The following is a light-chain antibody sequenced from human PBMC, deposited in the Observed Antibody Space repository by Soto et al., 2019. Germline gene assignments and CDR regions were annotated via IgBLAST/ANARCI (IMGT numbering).Light chain of an antibody. CDR1: SSNIGAGYD. CDR2: GNS. J-gene: IGLJ2*01. V-gene: IGLV1-40*01. CDR3: QSYDSSLSAAV. Sequence: QSVLTQPPSVSGAPGQKVILSCTGSSSNIGAGYDVHWYQQLPGTAHKLLIYGNSNRPSRVPDRLSGSKSVSSASLAITGLQVDDEADYYCQSYDSSLSAAVFGGGTKLTVL.